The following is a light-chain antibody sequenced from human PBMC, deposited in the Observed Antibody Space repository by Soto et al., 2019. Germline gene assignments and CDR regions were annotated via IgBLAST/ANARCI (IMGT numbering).Light chain of an antibody. CDR1: QDISTW. CDR2: AAS. V-gene: IGKV1-12*01. Sequence: DIKMTQSPSSVSASVGDRVTITCRASQDISTWVAWYQQKPGKAPKLLISAASTLQSGVPRRFSGSGSGTDFNLIISSLQPEDFETYFCQQGDSFPFTLGGGTKVDIK. J-gene: IGKJ4*01. CDR3: QQGDSFPFT.